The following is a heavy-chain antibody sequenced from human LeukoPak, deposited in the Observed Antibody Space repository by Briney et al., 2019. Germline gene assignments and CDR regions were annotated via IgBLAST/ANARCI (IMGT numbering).Heavy chain of an antibody. Sequence: GGSLRLSCAASGFSFSSYWMTWVPQVPGKGLEWVANIKPDGGGKHYVDSVKGRFTTSRDNAKSSLYLQMDSLRVEDTAVYYCSSQPAVIDLDFWGQGALVTVSS. J-gene: IGHJ4*02. V-gene: IGHV3-7*01. D-gene: IGHD2/OR15-2a*01. CDR3: SSQPAVIDLDF. CDR2: IKPDGGGK. CDR1: GFSFSSYW.